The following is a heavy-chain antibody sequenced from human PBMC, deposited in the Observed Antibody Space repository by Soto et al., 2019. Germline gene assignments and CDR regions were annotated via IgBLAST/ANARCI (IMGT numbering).Heavy chain of an antibody. CDR3: ARGITMVRGPKRGNYSFDY. J-gene: IGHJ4*02. CDR1: GYTFTSYD. Sequence: QVQLVQSGAEVKKPGASVKVSCKASGYTFTSYDINWVRQATGQGLEWMGWMNPNSGNTGYAQKFQGRVTMTRKTSISTAYMELSSLRSEDTAVYYCARGITMVRGPKRGNYSFDYWGQGTLVTVSS. V-gene: IGHV1-8*01. D-gene: IGHD3-10*01. CDR2: MNPNSGNT.